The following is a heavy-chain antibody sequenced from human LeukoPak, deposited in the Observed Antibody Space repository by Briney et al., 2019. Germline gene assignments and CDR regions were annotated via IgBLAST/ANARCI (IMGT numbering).Heavy chain of an antibody. J-gene: IGHJ4*02. CDR1: GFTFSTYA. V-gene: IGHV3-23*01. D-gene: IGHD3-10*01. CDR3: AKSGLLWFGEGGLDY. CDR2: ISGSGGST. Sequence: GGSLRLSCAASGFTFSTYAMSWVRQAPGKGLEWVSAISGSGGSTYYADTVKGRFTISRDNSKNTLYLQMNSLRAEDTAVYYCAKSGLLWFGEGGLDYWGQGTLVTVSS.